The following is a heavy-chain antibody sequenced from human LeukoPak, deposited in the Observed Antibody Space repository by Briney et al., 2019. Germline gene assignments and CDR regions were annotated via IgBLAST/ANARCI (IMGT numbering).Heavy chain of an antibody. D-gene: IGHD3-10*01. CDR3: AKGYYSGSGGYYFDY. Sequence: GGSLRLSCVASGFSLSTYGMHWVRQAPGKGLEWVAFIRHDGSSKYYADSVKGRFTISRDNAKNSLYLQMNSLRAEDTALYYCAKGYYSGSGGYYFDYWGQGTLVTVSS. J-gene: IGHJ4*02. CDR1: GFSLSTYG. V-gene: IGHV3-30*02. CDR2: IRHDGSSK.